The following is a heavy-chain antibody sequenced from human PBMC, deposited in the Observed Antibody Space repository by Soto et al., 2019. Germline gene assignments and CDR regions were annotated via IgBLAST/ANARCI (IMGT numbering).Heavy chain of an antibody. J-gene: IGHJ4*02. Sequence: GGSLRLSCAASGFTFSSYAMSWVRQAPGKGLEWVSAISGSGGSTYYADSVKGRFTISRDNSKNTLYLQMNSLRAEDTAVYYCAKDPPDDYGDYGYYFDYWGQGTLVTVSS. CDR3: AKDPPDDYGDYGYYFDY. CDR1: GFTFSSYA. V-gene: IGHV3-23*01. CDR2: ISGSGGST. D-gene: IGHD4-17*01.